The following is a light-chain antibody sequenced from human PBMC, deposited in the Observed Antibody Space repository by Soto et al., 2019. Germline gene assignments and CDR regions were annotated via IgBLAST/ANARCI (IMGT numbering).Light chain of an antibody. CDR3: QQYGSSPRN. Sequence: PGERATLSCRASQPVNRNYLAWYQQKPGQTPKVLISGASSRAPGIPDRFSGSGSGTDFTLTISRLEPEDLAVYYCQQYGSSPRNFGQGTKLEI. V-gene: IGKV3-20*01. CDR1: QPVNRNY. CDR2: GAS. J-gene: IGKJ2*01.